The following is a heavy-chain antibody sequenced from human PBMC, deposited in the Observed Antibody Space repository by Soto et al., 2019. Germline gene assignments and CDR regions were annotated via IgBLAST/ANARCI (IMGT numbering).Heavy chain of an antibody. V-gene: IGHV1-69*08. J-gene: IGHJ4*02. CDR2: IIPILGIA. CDR1: GGTFSSYT. Sequence: QVQLVQSGAEVKKPGSSVKVSCKASGGTFSSYTISWVRQAPGQGLEWMGRIIPILGIANYAQKFQGRVTITADKSTSTASMELSSLRSEDTAVYYCAREYSYGSFFDYWGQGTLVTVSS. CDR3: AREYSYGSFFDY. D-gene: IGHD5-18*01.